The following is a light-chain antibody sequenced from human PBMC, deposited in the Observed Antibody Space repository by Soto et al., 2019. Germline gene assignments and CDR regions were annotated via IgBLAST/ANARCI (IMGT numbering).Light chain of an antibody. Sequence: EIVLPQSPGTLFLSPGERATLSCRASQSVSSNYLAWYQQKTGQAPRLLIYVAASMATGIPDRFSGSGSGTDFTLTISRLEPEDFAVYHCQQYGSSPLTFGGGTKVEIK. CDR3: QQYGSSPLT. J-gene: IGKJ4*01. V-gene: IGKV3-20*01. CDR1: QSVSSNY. CDR2: VAA.